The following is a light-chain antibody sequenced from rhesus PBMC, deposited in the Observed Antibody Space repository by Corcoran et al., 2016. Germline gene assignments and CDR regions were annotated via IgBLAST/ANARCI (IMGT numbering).Light chain of an antibody. CDR1: ESVGVFGINL. CDR2: PAS. CDR3: LQTKNFPT. Sequence: DIVLTQSPASLAVSPGQRATISCRASESVGVFGINLIHWYQQKPGQPPKLLIYPASNLDTAVPARFSGSGYGTDFTLPINPVEADDAADYYCLQTKNFPTFGQGTKVEIK. J-gene: IGKJ1*01. V-gene: IGKV7-13*01.